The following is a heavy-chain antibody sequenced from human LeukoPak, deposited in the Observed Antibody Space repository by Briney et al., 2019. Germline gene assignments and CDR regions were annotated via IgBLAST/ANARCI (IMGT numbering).Heavy chain of an antibody. CDR2: VYFSGSP. Sequence: SETLSLTCTVSGGSISSNSYYWGWIRQPPGKGLEWIGSVYFSGSPYYNPSLKSRVTMSVDTSKNQFSLKVSSVTAADTAVYYCARWRTAKTAFDYWGQGTLVTVSS. D-gene: IGHD2-21*02. V-gene: IGHV4-39*01. J-gene: IGHJ4*02. CDR1: GGSISSNSYY. CDR3: ARWRTAKTAFDY.